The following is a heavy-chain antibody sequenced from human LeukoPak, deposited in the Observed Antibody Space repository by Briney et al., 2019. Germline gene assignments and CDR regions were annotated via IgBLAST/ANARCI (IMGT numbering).Heavy chain of an antibody. CDR2: IYYSGIIT. J-gene: IGHJ4*02. CDR3: ARQHPSGRGSGLDY. Sequence: PSETLSLTCTVSGGSISSYYWSWIRQPPGKGLEWIGYIYYSGIITNYNPSLKSRLTISVDMSKNQFSLKLSSVTAADTAVYYCARQHPSGRGSGLDYWGQGTLVTVSS. CDR1: GGSISSYY. D-gene: IGHD2-15*01. V-gene: IGHV4-59*08.